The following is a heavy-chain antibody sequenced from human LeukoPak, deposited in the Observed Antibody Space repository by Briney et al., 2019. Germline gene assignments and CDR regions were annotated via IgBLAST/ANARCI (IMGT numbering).Heavy chain of an antibody. CDR3: ARGSRYGSDSFDY. Sequence: GGSLRLSCVASGFTFSSYWMNWVRLSPGKGLEWVANIKEDGSEKKYVDSVKGRFTISRDNAKNSLYLQMSSLRVEDTAVYYCARGSRYGSDSFDYWGQGTLVTVSS. D-gene: IGHD3-10*01. CDR1: GFTFSSYW. CDR2: IKEDGSEK. V-gene: IGHV3-7*01. J-gene: IGHJ4*02.